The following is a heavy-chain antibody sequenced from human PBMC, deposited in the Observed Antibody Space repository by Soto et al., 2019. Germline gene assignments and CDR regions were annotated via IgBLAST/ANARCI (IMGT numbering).Heavy chain of an antibody. CDR1: GYSINSDDY. CDR2: IYHSGST. D-gene: IGHD3-10*01. J-gene: IGHJ6*02. V-gene: IGHV4-30-2*01. CDR3: ARERKVTMVRGVIDYGMDV. Sequence: LSLTCTVSGYSINSDDYLGWIRQPPGKGLEWIGYIYHSGSTYYNPSPKSRVTISVDRSKNQFSLKLSSVTAADTAVYYCARERKVTMVRGVIDYGMDVWGQGTTVTVSS.